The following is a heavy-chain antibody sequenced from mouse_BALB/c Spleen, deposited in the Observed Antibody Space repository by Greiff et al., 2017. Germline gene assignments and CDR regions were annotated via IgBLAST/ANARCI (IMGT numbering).Heavy chain of an antibody. J-gene: IGHJ3*01. CDR1: GFTFSDYY. D-gene: IGHD2-14*01. CDR3: ARDGNYYRYDPAWFAY. Sequence: EVQLVESGGGLVKPGGSLKLSCAASGFTFSDYYMYWVRQTPEKRLEWVATISDGGSYTYYPDGVKGRFTISRDNAKNNLYLQMSSLKSEDTAMYYGARDGNYYRYDPAWFAYWGQGTLVTVSA. CDR2: ISDGGSYT. V-gene: IGHV5-4*02.